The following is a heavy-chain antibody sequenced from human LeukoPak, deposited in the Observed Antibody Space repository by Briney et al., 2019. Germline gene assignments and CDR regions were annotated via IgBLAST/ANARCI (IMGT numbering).Heavy chain of an antibody. D-gene: IGHD3-9*01. V-gene: IGHV3-48*03. Sequence: PGGSLRLSCAASGFTFSTYEMSWVRQAPGKGLEWVSYISSSGSTIFYADSVMGRFTISRDNTKNSLYLQMNSLKTEDTAVYYCTRSYDILTGYALSGMDVWGQGTTVTVSS. CDR2: ISSSGSTI. CDR3: TRSYDILTGYALSGMDV. CDR1: GFTFSTYE. J-gene: IGHJ6*02.